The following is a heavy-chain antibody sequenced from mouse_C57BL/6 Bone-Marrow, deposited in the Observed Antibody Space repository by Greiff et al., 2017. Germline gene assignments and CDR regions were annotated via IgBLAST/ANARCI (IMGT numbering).Heavy chain of an antibody. J-gene: IGHJ4*01. CDR3: ARPIYYDYDEGGYYAMDY. CDR2: IDPNSGGT. Sequence: VQLQQSGAELVKPGASVKLSCKASGYTFTSYWMHWVKQRPGRGLEWIGRIDPNSGGTKYNEKFKSKATLTVDKPSSTAYMQLSSLTSEDSAVYYCARPIYYDYDEGGYYAMDYWGQGTSVTVSS. D-gene: IGHD2-4*01. V-gene: IGHV1-72*01. CDR1: GYTFTSYW.